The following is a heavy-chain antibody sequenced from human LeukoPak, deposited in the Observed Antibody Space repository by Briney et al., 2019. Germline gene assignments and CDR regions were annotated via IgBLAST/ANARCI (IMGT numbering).Heavy chain of an antibody. Sequence: GGSLRLSCAASAFTFSTYNMNWVRQAPGKGLEWVSSITSSSSYTFYADSLKGRFTISRDNAKNSLYLQMNSLRAEDTAVYYCARVLEAAAFDFWGQGALVTVSS. D-gene: IGHD6-13*01. CDR3: ARVLEAAAFDF. CDR1: AFTFSTYN. CDR2: ITSSSSYT. J-gene: IGHJ4*02. V-gene: IGHV3-21*01.